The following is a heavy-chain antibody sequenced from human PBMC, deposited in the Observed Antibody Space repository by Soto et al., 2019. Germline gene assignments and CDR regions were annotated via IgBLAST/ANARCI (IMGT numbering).Heavy chain of an antibody. Sequence: QVQLVQSGAEEKKPGASVKVSCKASGYTFTSYAMHWVRQAPGQRLEWMGWINAGNGNTKYSQKFQGRDTITRDTSASTSYMELSSLRSEDTAVYYCAREYYYDSSGHNWFDPWGQGTLVTVSS. CDR3: AREYYYDSSGHNWFDP. CDR1: GYTFTSYA. V-gene: IGHV1-3*05. D-gene: IGHD3-22*01. J-gene: IGHJ5*02. CDR2: INAGNGNT.